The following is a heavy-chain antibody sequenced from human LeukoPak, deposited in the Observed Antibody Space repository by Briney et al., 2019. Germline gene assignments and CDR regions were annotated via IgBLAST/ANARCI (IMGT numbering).Heavy chain of an antibody. Sequence: GASVKVSCKASGYTFTSYYINWVRQATGQGLEYMGWMNPNNGNTDYAQEFLGRVTMTRNTSISTAYMELSSLTSEDTAVYYCARVPRRGDPFDLWGQGTLVTVST. D-gene: IGHD6-6*01. CDR3: ARVPRRGDPFDL. V-gene: IGHV1-8*01. CDR2: MNPNNGNT. J-gene: IGHJ5*02. CDR1: GYTFTSYY.